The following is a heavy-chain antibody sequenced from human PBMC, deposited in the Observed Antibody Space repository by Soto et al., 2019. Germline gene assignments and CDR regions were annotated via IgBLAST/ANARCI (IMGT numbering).Heavy chain of an antibody. CDR1: GFTFSSYE. D-gene: IGHD2-15*01. J-gene: IGHJ5*02. Sequence: GGSLRLSCAASGFTFSSYEMSWVRQAPGKGLEWVSYISDTGSTIYYADSVKGRFTISRDNAKNSLYLQLNSLGAEDTAVYYCATAPRSTKRGSWGQGTPVTVSS. CDR2: ISDTGSTI. V-gene: IGHV3-48*03. CDR3: ATAPRSTKRGS.